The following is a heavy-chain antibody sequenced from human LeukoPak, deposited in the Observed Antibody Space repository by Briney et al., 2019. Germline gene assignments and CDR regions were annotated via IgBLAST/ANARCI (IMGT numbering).Heavy chain of an antibody. V-gene: IGHV6-1*01. CDR2: TYYRSKWYN. J-gene: IGHJ3*02. CDR1: GVSVCSNSSA. Sequence: SQTLSLTCALSGVSVCSNSSAWNCIRPSPSRGLEWLGRTYYRSKWYNDYAVSVKRRITINPDTSKNQFSPQLNSVTPGAREGDGCARGGAFYIWGQVTMVTVSS. CDR3: ARGGAFYI.